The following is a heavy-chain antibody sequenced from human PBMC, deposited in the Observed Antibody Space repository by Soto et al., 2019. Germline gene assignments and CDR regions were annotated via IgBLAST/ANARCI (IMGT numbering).Heavy chain of an antibody. CDR3: ARDRDYYDSSGFYGGFDI. D-gene: IGHD3-22*01. CDR1: GYTFTIYY. V-gene: IGHV1-46*01. J-gene: IGHJ3*02. Sequence: ASVKVSCKASGYTFTIYYIHWLRQAPGQGLEWMGTINPSGGSTSYAQKFQGRVTMIRDTSTTTVYMELSSLRSEDTAVYYCARDRDYYDSSGFYGGFDIWGQGTMVTVSS. CDR2: INPSGGST.